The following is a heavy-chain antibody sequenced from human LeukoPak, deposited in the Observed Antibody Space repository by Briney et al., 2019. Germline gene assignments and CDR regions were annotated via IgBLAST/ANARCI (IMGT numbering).Heavy chain of an antibody. CDR3: GGVGPSVAFDI. V-gene: IGHV1-8*01. Sequence: GASVKVSCKASGYTFTSYDINWVRQATGQGLEWMGWMNPNSGNTGYAQKFQGRVTMTRNTSISTAYRELRSLRSEAPAVYYCGGVGPSVAFDIWAKGQWSPSLQ. CDR2: MNPNSGNT. CDR1: GYTFTSYD. J-gene: IGHJ3*02.